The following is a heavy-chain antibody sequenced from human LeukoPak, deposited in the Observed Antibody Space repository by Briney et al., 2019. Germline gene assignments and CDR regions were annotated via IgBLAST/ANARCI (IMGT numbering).Heavy chain of an antibody. CDR1: GFTFSSYA. CDR2: ISYDGSNK. CDR3: AKDRGYIVVVPAAPCDY. J-gene: IGHJ4*02. D-gene: IGHD2-2*01. Sequence: GGSLRLSCAASGFTFSSYAMHWVRQAPGKGLEWVAVISYDGSNKYYADSVKGRFTISRDNSKNTLYLQMNSLRAEDTAVYYCAKDRGYIVVVPAAPCDYWGQGTLVTVSS. V-gene: IGHV3-30*04.